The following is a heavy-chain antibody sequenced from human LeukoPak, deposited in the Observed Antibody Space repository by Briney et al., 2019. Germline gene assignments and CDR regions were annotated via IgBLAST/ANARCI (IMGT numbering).Heavy chain of an antibody. CDR2: IKQDGSEK. V-gene: IGHV3-7*01. J-gene: IGHJ3*02. Sequence: GGSLRLSCAASGFTFSSYWMSWVRQAPGKGLEWVANIKQDGSEKYYVDSVKGRFTISRDNAKNSLYLQMNSLRAEDTAVYYCARNLATYYDILDAFDIWGQGTMVTVSS. CDR1: GFTFSSYW. D-gene: IGHD3-9*01. CDR3: ARNLATYYDILDAFDI.